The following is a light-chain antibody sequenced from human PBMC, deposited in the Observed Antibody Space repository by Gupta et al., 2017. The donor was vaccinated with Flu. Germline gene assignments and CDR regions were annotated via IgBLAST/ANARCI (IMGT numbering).Light chain of an antibody. J-gene: IGLJ3*02. CDR3: ETWHDSLSGPWV. V-gene: IGLV1-47*01. Sequence: QAVLTQPPSASATPGQGVTISWSGSSSNIGSNYVYWYQQLPGTAPKLLIYIDNQRPSGVPDRFSGSKSGTSASLAISGLRSEEEADYYCETWHDSLSGPWVFGGGTKLSVL. CDR2: IDN. CDR1: SSNIGSNY.